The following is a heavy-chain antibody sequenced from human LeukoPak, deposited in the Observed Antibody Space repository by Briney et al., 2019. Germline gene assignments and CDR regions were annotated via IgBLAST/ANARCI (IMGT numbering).Heavy chain of an antibody. D-gene: IGHD4-11*01. Sequence: SETLSLTCTVSGGSISSSSYYWGWIRQPSGKGLEWIGSIYYSGSTYYNPSLKSRVTISVDTSKNQFSLKLSSVTAADTAVYYCASINPTIDYSLDYWGQGTLVTVSS. CDR1: GGSISSSSYY. CDR2: IYYSGST. V-gene: IGHV4-39*01. CDR3: ASINPTIDYSLDY. J-gene: IGHJ4*02.